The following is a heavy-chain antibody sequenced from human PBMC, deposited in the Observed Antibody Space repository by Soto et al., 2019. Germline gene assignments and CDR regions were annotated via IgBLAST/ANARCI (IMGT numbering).Heavy chain of an antibody. CDR2: IKQDGSEK. V-gene: IGHV3-7*03. D-gene: IGHD5-18*01. CDR1: GFTFNKYW. Sequence: EVQLVESGGGLVQPGGSLRLSCAASGFTFNKYWMTWVRQAPRKGLEWVANIKQDGSEKYYVDSVKGRFSISRDNAKNSVYLQVNGLRAEDRAVYYCASDFEGSYGYGPVEYWGQGTLVTVSS. CDR3: ASDFEGSYGYGPVEY. J-gene: IGHJ4*02.